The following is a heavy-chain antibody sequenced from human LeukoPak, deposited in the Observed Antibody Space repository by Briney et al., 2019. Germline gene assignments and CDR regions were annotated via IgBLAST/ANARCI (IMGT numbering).Heavy chain of an antibody. V-gene: IGHV4-39*07. CDR3: AKDSSTWGNLAGHFDS. J-gene: IGHJ4*02. Sequence: SETLSLTCTVSGGSIYSRSYYWGWVRQPPGRGLEWIGSMYYKGDTYFNPSLKSRVSISQDTSKNQFSLKLSSVTAADTAVYYCAKDSSTWGNLAGHFDSWGQGTLVTVSS. D-gene: IGHD6-13*01. CDR2: MYYKGDT. CDR1: GGSIYSRSYY.